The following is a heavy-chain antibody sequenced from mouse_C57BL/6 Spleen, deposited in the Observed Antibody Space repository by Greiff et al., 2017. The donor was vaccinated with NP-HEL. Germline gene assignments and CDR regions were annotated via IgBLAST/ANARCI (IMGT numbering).Heavy chain of an antibody. Sequence: VQLQQRGAELVRPGSSVKLSCKASGYTFTSYWMHWVKQSPIQGLEWIGNIDPSDSETHYNQKFKDKDTLTVDKSSSTAYMQISSLTSEDSAVYYCAAYDYVVDYWGQGTTLTVSS. CDR2: IDPSDSET. CDR3: AAYDYVVDY. J-gene: IGHJ2*01. D-gene: IGHD2-4*01. V-gene: IGHV1-52*01. CDR1: GYTFTSYW.